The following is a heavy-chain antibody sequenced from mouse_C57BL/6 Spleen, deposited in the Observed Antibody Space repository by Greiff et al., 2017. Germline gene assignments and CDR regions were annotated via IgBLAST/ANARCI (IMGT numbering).Heavy chain of an antibody. J-gene: IGHJ3*01. CDR3: ARNYDYDGAGPWFAY. CDR2: IWSGGST. D-gene: IGHD2-4*01. CDR1: GFSLTSYG. V-gene: IGHV2-2*01. Sequence: VKLVESGPGLVQPSQSLSITCTVSGFSLTSYGVHWVRQSPGKGLEWLGVIWSGGSTDYNAAFISRLSISKDNSKSQVFFKMNSLQADDTAIYYCARNYDYDGAGPWFAYWGQGTLVTVSA.